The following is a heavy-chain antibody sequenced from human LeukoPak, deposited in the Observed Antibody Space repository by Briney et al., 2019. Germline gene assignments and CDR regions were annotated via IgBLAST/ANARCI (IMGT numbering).Heavy chain of an antibody. Sequence: PGGSLRLSCAASGFTFSSYGMSWVRQAPGKGLVWVSRIHGDGISTTYADSVKGRFTISIDNSKNTLYLQMNSLRAEDTAVYYCAKDRLRATLTSFDYWGQGTLVTVSS. V-gene: IGHV3-23*01. CDR1: GFTFSSYG. CDR3: AKDRLRATLTSFDY. CDR2: IHGDGIST. J-gene: IGHJ4*02. D-gene: IGHD4-17*01.